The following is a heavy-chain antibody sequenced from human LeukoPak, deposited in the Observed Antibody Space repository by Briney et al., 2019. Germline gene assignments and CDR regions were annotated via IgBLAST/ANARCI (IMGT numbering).Heavy chain of an antibody. CDR2: INPNSGGT. Sequence: ASVKVSCKASGYTFTGYYMHWVRQAPGQGLEWMGWINPNSGGTNYAQKFQGRVTMTRDTSISTAYMELSRLRSDDTAVYYCAREFQFRSGKFEPGPRPYYMDVWGKGTTVTISS. J-gene: IGHJ6*03. V-gene: IGHV1-2*02. D-gene: IGHD3-10*01. CDR3: AREFQFRSGKFEPGPRPYYMDV. CDR1: GYTFTGYY.